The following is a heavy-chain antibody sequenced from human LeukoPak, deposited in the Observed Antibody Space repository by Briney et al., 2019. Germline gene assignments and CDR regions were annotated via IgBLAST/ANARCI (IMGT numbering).Heavy chain of an antibody. D-gene: IGHD3-10*01. CDR2: INPNSGGT. CDR3: ARSYGSGSYYNVWNWFDP. Sequence: GASVKVSCKASGYTFTGYYMHWVRQAPGQGLEWMGWINPNSGGTNYAQKFQGRVTMTRDTAISTDYMEMSRLRCDDTAVYYCARSYGSGSYYNVWNWFDPWGQGTLDTVSS. V-gene: IGHV1-2*02. CDR1: GYTFTGYY. J-gene: IGHJ5*02.